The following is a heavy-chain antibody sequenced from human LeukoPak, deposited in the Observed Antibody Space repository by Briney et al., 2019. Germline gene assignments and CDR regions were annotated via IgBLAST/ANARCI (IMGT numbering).Heavy chain of an antibody. J-gene: IGHJ5*01. V-gene: IGHV4-59*01. Sequence: PSETLSLTCTVSGGSITGYYWSWIRQPPGKGLEWIAYISYTGYINYNPSLKSRVTISLDTSKNQFSLKLNSVTAAVTAVYFCARAGSSSWYTLAADSWGQGTLVTVSS. D-gene: IGHD2-15*01. CDR3: ARAGSSSWYTLAADS. CDR2: ISYTGYI. CDR1: GGSITGYY.